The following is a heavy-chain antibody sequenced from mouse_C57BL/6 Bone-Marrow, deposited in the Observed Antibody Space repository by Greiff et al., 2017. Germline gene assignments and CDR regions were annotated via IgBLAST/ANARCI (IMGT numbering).Heavy chain of an antibody. J-gene: IGHJ1*03. CDR2: INPNNGGT. D-gene: IGHD1-1*02. V-gene: IGHV1-18*01. Sequence: VQLQPSGPELVKPGASVKIPCKASGYTFTDYNMDWVKQSPGKSLEWIGDINPNNGGTIYTQKFKGKATLTVDKSSSTAYMRLRSLTSEDTADYYCARGSYDWYFDVWGTGTTVTVSA. CDR3: ARGSYDWYFDV. CDR1: GYTFTDYN.